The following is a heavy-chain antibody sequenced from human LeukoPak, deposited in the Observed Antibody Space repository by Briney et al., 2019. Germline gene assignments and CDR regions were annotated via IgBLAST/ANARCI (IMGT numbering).Heavy chain of an antibody. V-gene: IGHV3-48*01. CDR1: GFTFSDYS. J-gene: IGHJ4*02. D-gene: IGHD3-22*01. CDR3: ARSSGYPFFDY. CDR2: TTSTSDTI. Sequence: SGGSLRPSCEASGFTFSDYSMNWVRQAPGEGLEWLSYTTSTSDTIYYADSVKGRFTSSRDNAKNSVYLQMNSLRAEDTAVYYCARSSGYPFFDYWGQGTLVTVSS.